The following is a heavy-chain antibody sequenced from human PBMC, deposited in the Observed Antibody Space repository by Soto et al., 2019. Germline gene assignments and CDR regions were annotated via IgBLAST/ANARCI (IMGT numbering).Heavy chain of an antibody. D-gene: IGHD2-15*01. CDR3: ARVLVEVTINSAFDF. CDR2: MSYDGGSQ. J-gene: IGHJ3*01. CDR1: GFTFGRYV. V-gene: IGHV3-30-3*01. Sequence: QVQLVESGGGVVQPGRSLRLSCAASGFTFGRYVIHWLGQAPGKGLEWVAAMSYDGGSQYYTDFVKGRFTISRDNSKSTLYLQMSSLRPEDTATYYCARVLVEVTINSAFDFWGQGTIVTVSS.